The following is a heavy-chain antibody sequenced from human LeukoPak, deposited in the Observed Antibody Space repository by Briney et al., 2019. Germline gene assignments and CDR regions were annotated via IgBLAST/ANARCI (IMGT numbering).Heavy chain of an antibody. D-gene: IGHD6-6*01. J-gene: IGHJ4*02. CDR2: ISGSGGST. CDR1: GFTFSSYA. CDR3: AKGEVTAARPGYFDY. Sequence: GGSLRLSCAASGFTFSSYAMSWVRQAPGEGLGWVSAISGSGGSTCYADSGKGRFTISRDNSKNTLYLQMNSLRAEETAVYYCAKGEVTAARPGYFDYWGQGTLVTVSS. V-gene: IGHV3-23*01.